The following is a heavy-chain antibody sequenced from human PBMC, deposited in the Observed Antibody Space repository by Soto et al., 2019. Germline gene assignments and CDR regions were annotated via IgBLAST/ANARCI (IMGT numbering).Heavy chain of an antibody. CDR3: ARKGENVVVPAAMLRNYYYYMDV. V-gene: IGHV1-8*01. D-gene: IGHD2-2*01. CDR2: MNPNSGNT. J-gene: IGHJ6*03. Sequence: ASVKVSCKASGYTFTSYDINWVRQATGQGLEWMGWMNPNSGNTGYAQKFQGRVTMTRNTSISTAYMELSSLRSEETAVYYCARKGENVVVPAAMLRNYYYYMDVWGKGTTVTVSS. CDR1: GYTFTSYD.